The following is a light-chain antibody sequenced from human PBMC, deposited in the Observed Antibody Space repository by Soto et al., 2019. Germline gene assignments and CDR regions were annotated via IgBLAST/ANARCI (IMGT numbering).Light chain of an antibody. V-gene: IGKV1-5*03. CDR3: QQYNSYPFT. Sequence: DIQMTQSPSTLSASVGDRVTITCRASQSISSWLAWYQQKPGKAPKLLIDKASSLESGVPSRFSGSGSVTEFTLTISSLQPDDFATYSCQQYNSYPFTFGPGTKVDIK. CDR1: QSISSW. J-gene: IGKJ3*01. CDR2: KAS.